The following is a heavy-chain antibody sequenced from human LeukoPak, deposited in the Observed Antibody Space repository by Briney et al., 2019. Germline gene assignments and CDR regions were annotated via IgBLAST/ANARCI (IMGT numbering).Heavy chain of an antibody. CDR3: ASPSVAYCGGDCAFDY. D-gene: IGHD2-21*02. V-gene: IGHV3-21*01. CDR2: ISSSSSYI. CDR1: GFTFSSYS. J-gene: IGHJ4*02. Sequence: GGSLRLSCAASGFTFSSYSMNWVRQAPGKGLEWVSSISSSSSYIYYADSVKGRFTISRDNAKNSLYLQMNSLRAEDTAVYYCASPSVAYCGGDCAFDYWGQGTLVTVSS.